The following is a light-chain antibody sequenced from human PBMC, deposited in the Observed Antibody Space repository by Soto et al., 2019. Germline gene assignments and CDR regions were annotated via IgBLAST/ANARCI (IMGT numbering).Light chain of an antibody. Sequence: EIVLTQSPGTLSLSPGERATLSCRVSQSVSTNYLAWYQQKPGQAPRFLIYGASTRATGIPDRFSGGGSGTDFTLTISRLEPEDFAVYYCQQFGNYPLTFGGGTKVDIK. CDR2: GAS. CDR3: QQFGNYPLT. V-gene: IGKV3-20*01. J-gene: IGKJ4*01. CDR1: QSVSTNY.